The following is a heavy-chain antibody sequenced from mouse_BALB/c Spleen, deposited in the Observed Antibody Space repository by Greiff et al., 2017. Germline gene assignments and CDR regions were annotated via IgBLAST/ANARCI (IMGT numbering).Heavy chain of an antibody. CDR3: TTITTKYYYAMDY. Sequence: VQLQQSGAELVKPGASVKLSCKASGYTFTSYYMYWVRQRPGQGLEWIGEINPSNGGTNFNEKFKSKATLTVDTSSSTAYMQLSSLTSEDSAVYYCTTITTKYYYAMDYWGQGTSVTVSS. V-gene: IGHV1S81*02. D-gene: IGHD1-1*01. CDR2: INPSNGGT. CDR1: GYTFTSYY. J-gene: IGHJ4*01.